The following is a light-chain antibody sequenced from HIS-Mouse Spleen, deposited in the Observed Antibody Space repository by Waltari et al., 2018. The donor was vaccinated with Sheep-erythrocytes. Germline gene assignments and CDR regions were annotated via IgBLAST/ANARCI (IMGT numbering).Light chain of an antibody. CDR3: QAWDRSTAV. V-gene: IGLV3-1*01. CDR2: HDS. J-gene: IGLJ2*01. Sequence: SYELTQPPTVSVSPGHTASITCSGVTLGANYAYWYKQKPGQSPVLVIYHDSKRPSGIPERCAACSSGNTPALFIGGTQAIDEADSYSQAWDRSTAVFGGGTKLTVL. CDR1: TLGANY.